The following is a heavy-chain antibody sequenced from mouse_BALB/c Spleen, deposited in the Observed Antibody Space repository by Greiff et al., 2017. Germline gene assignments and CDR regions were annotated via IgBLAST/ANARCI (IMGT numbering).Heavy chain of an antibody. CDR3: ARDYYGSSRYAMDY. CDR1: GFTFTDYY. J-gene: IGHJ4*01. CDR2: IRNKANGYTT. V-gene: IGHV7-3*02. Sequence: EVQGVESGGGLVQPGGSLRLSCATSGFTFTDYYMSWVRQPPGKALEWLGFIRNKANGYTTGYSASVKGRFTISRDNSQSILYLQMNTLRAEDSATYYCARDYYGSSRYAMDYWGQGTSVTVSS. D-gene: IGHD1-1*01.